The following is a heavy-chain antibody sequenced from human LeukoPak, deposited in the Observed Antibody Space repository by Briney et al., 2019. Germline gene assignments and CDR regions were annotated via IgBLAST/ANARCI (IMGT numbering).Heavy chain of an antibody. CDR1: GFTFSSYG. D-gene: IGHD3-3*01. CDR2: IWYDGSNK. V-gene: IGHV3-33*01. Sequence: PGGSLRLSCEASGFTFSSYGMHWVRQAPGKGLEWVAVIWYDGSNKYYADSVKGRFTISRDNSKNTLYLQMNSLRAEDTAVYYCARDQRDYDFCSGSNSNYYYYGMDVWGQGTTVTVSS. J-gene: IGHJ6*02. CDR3: ARDQRDYDFCSGSNSNYYYYGMDV.